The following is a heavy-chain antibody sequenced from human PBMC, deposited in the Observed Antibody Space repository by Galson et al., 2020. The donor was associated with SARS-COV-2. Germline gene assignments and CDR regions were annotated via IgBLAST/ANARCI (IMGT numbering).Heavy chain of an antibody. D-gene: IGHD1-20*01. V-gene: IGHV4-39*01. CDR3: GRLPSLYNRDEGFDY. CDR2: IYYSGST. J-gene: IGHJ4*02. Sequence: SQTLSLTCTVSGGSISSSSYYWGWTRQPPGTGLECIGSIYYSGSTYYNPSLKSRVTIYVDTCKNQFSLKVSSVTAADTAVYYCGRLPSLYNRDEGFDYWGQGTLVTVSS. CDR1: GGSISSSSYY.